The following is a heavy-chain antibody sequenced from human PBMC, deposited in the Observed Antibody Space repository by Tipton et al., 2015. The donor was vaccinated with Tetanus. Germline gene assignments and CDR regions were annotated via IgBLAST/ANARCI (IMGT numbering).Heavy chain of an antibody. CDR2: IYYSGST. D-gene: IGHD5-24*01. V-gene: IGHV4-39*01. J-gene: IGHJ4*02. Sequence: TLSLTCTVSGGSISSSSYYWGWIRQPPGKGLEWIGSIYYSGSTYYNPSLKSRVTISVDTSKNQFSLKLSSVTAADTAVYYCAVRGGYTYGFDYWGQGTLVTVSS. CDR3: AVRGGYTYGFDY. CDR1: GGSISSSSYY.